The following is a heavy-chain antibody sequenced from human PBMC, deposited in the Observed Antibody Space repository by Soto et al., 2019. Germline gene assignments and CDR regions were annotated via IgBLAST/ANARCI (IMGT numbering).Heavy chain of an antibody. V-gene: IGHV4-4*02. Sequence: QVQLQESGPVLVKPSGTLSLTCAVSSGTISSSNWWSWVRQPPGKGLEWIGEIYHCGNTNYNPSLKSRVTMAVDKSRNQFSLKLSSVNAADTAVYYCARRWREGRVDYWGQGTLVIVSS. J-gene: IGHJ4*02. D-gene: IGHD3-3*01. CDR2: IYHCGNT. CDR1: SGTISSSNW. CDR3: ARRWREGRVDY.